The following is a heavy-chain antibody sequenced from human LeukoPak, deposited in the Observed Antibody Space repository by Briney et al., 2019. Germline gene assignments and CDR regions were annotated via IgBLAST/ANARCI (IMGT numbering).Heavy chain of an antibody. CDR1: GASIGSYY. Sequence: SETLSLTCTVSGASIGSYYWSWIRQPPGKGLEWIGYFDDSGRTNYNPSLKSRVTTSVDTSKKQFSLKSKSVTAADTAVYYCARAQINTIFGVVSSLFFDYWGQGTLVTVSS. J-gene: IGHJ4*02. CDR2: FDDSGRT. V-gene: IGHV4-59*01. D-gene: IGHD3-3*01. CDR3: ARAQINTIFGVVSSLFFDY.